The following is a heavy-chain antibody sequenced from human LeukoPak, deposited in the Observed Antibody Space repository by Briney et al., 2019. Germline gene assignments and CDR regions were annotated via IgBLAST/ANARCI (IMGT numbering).Heavy chain of an antibody. CDR1: GFTFSSYW. J-gene: IGHJ6*02. Sequence: GGSLRLSCAASGFTFSSYWMSWVRQAPGKGLEWVANIKQDGSEKYYVDSVKGRFTISRDNAKNSLYLQMNSLRAEDTAVYYCQRDQGYCSSTCCPYYYYGMDVWGQGTTVTVSS. CDR2: IKQDGSEK. CDR3: QRDQGYCSSTCCPYYYYGMDV. D-gene: IGHD2-2*01. V-gene: IGHV3-7*05.